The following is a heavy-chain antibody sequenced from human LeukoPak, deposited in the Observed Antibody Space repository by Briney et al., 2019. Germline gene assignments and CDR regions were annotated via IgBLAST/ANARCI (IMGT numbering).Heavy chain of an antibody. CDR1: GGSFSGCY. D-gene: IGHD6-19*01. Sequence: SETLSLTCAVYGGSFSGCYWSWIRQPPGKGLEWIGEINHSGSTNYNPSLKSRVTVSVDTSKNQFSLKLSSVTAADTAVYYCAREVAAEDYWGQGTLVTVSS. CDR3: AREVAAEDY. V-gene: IGHV4-34*01. J-gene: IGHJ4*02. CDR2: INHSGST.